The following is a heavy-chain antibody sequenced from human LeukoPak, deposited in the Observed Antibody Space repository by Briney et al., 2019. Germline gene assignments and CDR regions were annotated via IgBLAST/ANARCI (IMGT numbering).Heavy chain of an antibody. Sequence: ASVKVSCKASGYTFTSYDINWVRQATGQGLEWMGWMNPNSGNTGYAQKFQGRVTTTRNTSISTAYMELSRLRSDDTAVYYCARGSRRAVAGRFDYWGQGTLVTVSS. J-gene: IGHJ4*02. CDR1: GYTFTSYD. V-gene: IGHV1-8*01. CDR2: MNPNSGNT. CDR3: ARGSRRAVAGRFDY. D-gene: IGHD6-19*01.